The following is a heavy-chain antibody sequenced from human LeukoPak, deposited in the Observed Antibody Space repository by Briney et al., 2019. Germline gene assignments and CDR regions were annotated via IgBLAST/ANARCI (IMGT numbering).Heavy chain of an antibody. V-gene: IGHV3-48*01. CDR2: ISSSSSTI. Sequence: GGSLRLSCAASGFIFRSYSKNWVRQAPGKGLEWVSYISSSSSTIYYADSVKGRFTISRDNAKNSLYLQMNSLRAEDTAVYDWERYWGGLAYYYDSSGADYWGQGTLVTVSS. D-gene: IGHD3-22*01. J-gene: IGHJ4*02. CDR3: ERYWGGLAYYYDSSGADY. CDR1: GFIFRSYS.